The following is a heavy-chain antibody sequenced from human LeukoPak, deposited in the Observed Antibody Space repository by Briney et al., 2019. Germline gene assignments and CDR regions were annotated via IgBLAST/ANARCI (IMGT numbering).Heavy chain of an antibody. CDR1: GGSISSYY. V-gene: IGHV4-59*01. D-gene: IGHD6-13*01. CDR2: IYYSGST. Sequence: SETLSLTCTVSGGSISSYYWSWIRQPPGKGLEWIGYIYYSGSTNYNPSLKSRVTISVDTSKNRFSLKLSSVTAADTAVYYCARLEGYHNWFDPWGQGTLVTVSS. J-gene: IGHJ5*02. CDR3: ARLEGYHNWFDP.